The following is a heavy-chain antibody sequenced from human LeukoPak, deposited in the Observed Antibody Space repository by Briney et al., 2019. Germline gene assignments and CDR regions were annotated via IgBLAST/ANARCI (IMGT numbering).Heavy chain of an antibody. D-gene: IGHD3-9*01. J-gene: IGHJ5*02. CDR1: GFSITTYY. CDR2: IFHTGDT. Sequence: PSETLSLTCTVPGFSITTYYWSWIRQPPGKGLEWIGYIFHTGDTNYNPSLKSRVTISVDTSKNQFSLQLNSVTAANTAVYYCARVFRRDGYFDPWGQGTLVTVSS. CDR3: ARVFRRDGYFDP. V-gene: IGHV4-59*01.